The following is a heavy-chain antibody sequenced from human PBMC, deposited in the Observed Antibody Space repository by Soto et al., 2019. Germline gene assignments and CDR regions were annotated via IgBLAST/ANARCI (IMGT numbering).Heavy chain of an antibody. CDR2: IIPIFGTA. Sequence: AASVKVSCKASGGTFSSYAISWVRQAPGQGLEWMGGIIPIFGTANYAQKFQGRVTITADKSTSTAYMELSSLRSEDTAVYYCARDSEQQLFLADYWGQGTLVTVSS. V-gene: IGHV1-69*06. D-gene: IGHD6-13*01. CDR3: ARDSEQQLFLADY. CDR1: GGTFSSYA. J-gene: IGHJ4*02.